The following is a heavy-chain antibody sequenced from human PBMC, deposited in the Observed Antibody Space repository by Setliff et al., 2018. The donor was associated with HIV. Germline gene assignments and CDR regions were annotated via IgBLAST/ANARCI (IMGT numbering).Heavy chain of an antibody. CDR1: GFSLSTSGVC. CDR2: IDWDDDK. J-gene: IGHJ4*02. V-gene: IGHV2-70*12. CDR3: AHHLSGGGLDY. D-gene: IGHD3-16*01. Sequence: SGPTLVNPTQTLTLTCTFSGFSLSTSGVCVSWIRQPPGKALEWLARIDWDDDKTYNTSLKTRLTISKDTSKNQVVFTMTNMDPVDTATYYCAHHLSGGGLDYWGQGILVTVSS.